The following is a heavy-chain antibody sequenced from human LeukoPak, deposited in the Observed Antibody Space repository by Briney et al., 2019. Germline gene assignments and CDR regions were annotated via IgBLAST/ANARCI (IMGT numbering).Heavy chain of an antibody. CDR3: ATRSAGYFDEDY. CDR1: GGSISSYY. V-gene: IGHV4-59*08. D-gene: IGHD3-9*01. CDR2: IYYSGST. Sequence: SETLSLTCTVSGGSISSYYWSWIRQPPGKGLEWIGYIYYSGSTNYNPSLKSRATISVDTSKNQFSLKLSSVTAADTAVYYCATRSAGYFDEDYWGQGTLVTVSS. J-gene: IGHJ4*02.